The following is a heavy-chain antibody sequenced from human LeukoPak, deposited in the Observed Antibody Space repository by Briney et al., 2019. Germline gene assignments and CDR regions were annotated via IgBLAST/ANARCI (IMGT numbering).Heavy chain of an antibody. Sequence: PSETLSLTCAVYVGSFSGYYWSWIRQPPGKGLEWIGDINHSGSTNYNPSLKSRVTISVDTSKNQFSLKLSSVTAADTAVYYCARGRIVVVVAASRWFDPWGQGTLVTVSS. CDR1: VGSFSGYY. CDR2: INHSGST. CDR3: ARGRIVVVVAASRWFDP. J-gene: IGHJ5*02. D-gene: IGHD2-15*01. V-gene: IGHV4-34*01.